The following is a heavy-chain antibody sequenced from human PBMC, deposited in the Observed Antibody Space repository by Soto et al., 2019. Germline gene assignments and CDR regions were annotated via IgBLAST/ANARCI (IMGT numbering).Heavy chain of an antibody. V-gene: IGHV1-18*01. D-gene: IGHD3-10*01. J-gene: IGHJ6*02. CDR1: GYTFTTYG. Sequence: QIQLVQSGPEVKKPGASVKVSCKASGYTFTTYGISWVRLAPGQGLEWMGWISGYNGQTNYGQKFRGRVTITTDTSTGAAYMELRSLTSDDTAIYYCARDGRKLLWVVRLNAMDVWGQGPTGTVSS. CDR2: ISGYNGQT. CDR3: ARDGRKLLWVVRLNAMDV.